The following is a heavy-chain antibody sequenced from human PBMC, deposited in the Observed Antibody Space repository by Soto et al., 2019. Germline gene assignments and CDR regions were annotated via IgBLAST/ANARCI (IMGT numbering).Heavy chain of an antibody. CDR2: VYYTGST. Sequence: SETLSLTCTVSGGSISPYYWSWIRQSPRMGLEMIGYVYYTGSTIYNPSLKSRLTISVDTSNNQFSLRLTSVTAADTAVYYCARMPYTGSNPPFDYWGRGILGTVS. CDR3: ARMPYTGSNPPFDY. CDR1: GGSISPYY. J-gene: IGHJ4*02. D-gene: IGHD1-26*01. V-gene: IGHV4-59*01.